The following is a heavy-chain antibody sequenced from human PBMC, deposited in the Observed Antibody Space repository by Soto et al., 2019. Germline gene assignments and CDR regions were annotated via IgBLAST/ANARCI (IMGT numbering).Heavy chain of an antibody. CDR2: MNPNSGNT. Sequence: QVQLVQSGAEVKKPGASVKVSCKASGYTCTSYDINWVRQSTGQGLEWMGWMNPNSGNTDYAQKYQGRVTMTRDTSISTAYMELSSLRSEDTAVYYCARGIRRVGWFEPWGQGTLVTVSS. J-gene: IGHJ5*02. CDR3: ARGIRRVGWFEP. CDR1: GYTCTSYD. V-gene: IGHV1-8*01. D-gene: IGHD2-2*01.